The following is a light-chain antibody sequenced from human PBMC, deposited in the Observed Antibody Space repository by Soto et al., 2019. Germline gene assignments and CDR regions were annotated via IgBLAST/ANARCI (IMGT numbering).Light chain of an antibody. CDR1: QSVSNNY. V-gene: IGKV3D-20*02. CDR3: QQRSNWPIT. Sequence: EIVLTQSPGTLSLSRRERATLSWRASQSVSNNYLAWYQQKPGQAPRLLIYGASNRATGIPDRFSGSGSGTDFTLTISSLEPEDFALYYCQQRSNWPITFGQGTRLEIK. CDR2: GAS. J-gene: IGKJ5*01.